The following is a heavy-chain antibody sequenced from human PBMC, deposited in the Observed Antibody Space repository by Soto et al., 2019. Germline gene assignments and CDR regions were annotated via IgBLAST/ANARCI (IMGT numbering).Heavy chain of an antibody. CDR3: ATDWEAVSGNGAFDM. CDR2: ITWNSRTI. Sequence: GGSLRLSCAASGFTFGDYAMHWVRRAPGKSLEWVSSITWNSRTIGYADSVKGRFTISRDNARNSLFLQMNSLRPEDSALYYCATDWEAVSGNGAFDMWGQGTMVTVS. V-gene: IGHV3-9*01. CDR1: GFTFGDYA. J-gene: IGHJ3*02. D-gene: IGHD6-19*01.